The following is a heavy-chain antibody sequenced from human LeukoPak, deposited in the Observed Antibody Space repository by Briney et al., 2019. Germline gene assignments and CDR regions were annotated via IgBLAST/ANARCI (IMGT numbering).Heavy chain of an antibody. CDR2: IHYSGST. CDR1: GGSINNYY. CDR3: ARGVAAAGRSIYYYYMDV. Sequence: SETLSLTCTVSGGSINNYYWSWIRQPPGKGLEWIGYIHYSGSTNYNPSLKSRVTISVDTSKNQFSLKLSSVTAADTAVYYCARGVAAAGRSIYYYYMDVWGKGTTVTISS. J-gene: IGHJ6*03. V-gene: IGHV4-59*08. D-gene: IGHD6-13*01.